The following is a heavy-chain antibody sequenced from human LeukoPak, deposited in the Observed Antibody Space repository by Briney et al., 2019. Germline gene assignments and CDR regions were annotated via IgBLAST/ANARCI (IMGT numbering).Heavy chain of an antibody. CDR3: AKFPPSRLLSGIDY. Sequence: GGSLRLSRAASGFTFSSYAMSWVRQAPGKGLEWVSAISGSGGSTYYADSVKGRFTISRDNSKNTLYLQMNSLRAEDTAVYYCAKFPPSRLLSGIDYWGQGTLVTVSS. CDR2: ISGSGGST. D-gene: IGHD2-2*01. J-gene: IGHJ4*02. CDR1: GFTFSSYA. V-gene: IGHV3-23*01.